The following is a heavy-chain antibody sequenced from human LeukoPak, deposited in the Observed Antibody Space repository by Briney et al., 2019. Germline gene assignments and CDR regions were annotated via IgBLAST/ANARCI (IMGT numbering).Heavy chain of an antibody. CDR1: GFTFSSYS. CDR3: ARDYSGYSNY. V-gene: IGHV3-21*01. J-gene: IGHJ4*02. D-gene: IGHD4-11*01. CDR2: ISSDSTYI. Sequence: GGPLRLSCAASGFTFSSYSMNWVRQAPGKGLEWVSSISSDSTYIYYADSVKGRFTISRDNARNSLYLQMNSLRAEDTAVYYCARDYSGYSNYWGQGALVTVSS.